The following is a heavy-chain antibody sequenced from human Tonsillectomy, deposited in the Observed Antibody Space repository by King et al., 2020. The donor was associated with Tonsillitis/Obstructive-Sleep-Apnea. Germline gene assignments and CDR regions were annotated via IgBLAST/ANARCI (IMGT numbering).Heavy chain of an antibody. CDR2: INTDGRTK. CDR3: ARGLVGAWGFEF. Sequence: VQLVESGGGLVQPGGSLRLSCAASGFTFTNYWMHWVRQAPGKGLVWVSHINTDGRTKTYADSVKGRFTISRDNAKNTLYLQMNSLRAEDAAVYYCARGLVGAWGFEFWGQGTLVTVSS. CDR1: GFTFTNYW. V-gene: IGHV3-74*01. D-gene: IGHD2-21*01. J-gene: IGHJ4*02.